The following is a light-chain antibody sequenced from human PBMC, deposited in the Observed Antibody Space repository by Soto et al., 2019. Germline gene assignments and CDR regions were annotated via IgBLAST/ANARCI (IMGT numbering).Light chain of an antibody. CDR1: NSDVGGH. J-gene: IGLJ3*02. V-gene: IGLV2-23*01. CDR3: CSLTNGATWV. CDR2: EAS. Sequence: QSVLTQPASVSGSPGQSITISCTGTNSDVGGHNEASKRPSGLSNRFSGSKSGNTASLTISGLQAEDEADYYCCSLTNGATWVFGGGTKLTVL.